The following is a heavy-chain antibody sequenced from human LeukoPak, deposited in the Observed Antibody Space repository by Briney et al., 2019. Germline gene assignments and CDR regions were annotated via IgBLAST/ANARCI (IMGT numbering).Heavy chain of an antibody. V-gene: IGHV1-69*06. CDR3: ATAFGDYVSSDGMDV. CDR1: GGTFSSYA. CDR2: IIPIFGTA. D-gene: IGHD4-17*01. J-gene: IGHJ6*02. Sequence: ASVKVSCKASGGTFSSYAISWVRQAPGQGLEWMGGIIPIFGTANYAQKFQGRVTMTEDTSTDTAYMELSSLRSEDTAVYYCATAFGDYVSSDGMDVWGQGTTVTVSS.